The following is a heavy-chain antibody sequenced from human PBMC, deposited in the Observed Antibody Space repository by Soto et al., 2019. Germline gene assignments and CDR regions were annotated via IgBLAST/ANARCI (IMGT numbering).Heavy chain of an antibody. CDR2: TFYRSKWYN. D-gene: IGHD1-1*01. Sequence: SQTLSLTCAISGDSVSSNIAAWNWIRLSPSRGLEWLGRTFYRSKWYNEYTPSVKSRLTITSDTSKNQFSLHLNSVTPEDTAVYYCAKNGIYGRCPTYWYCLLWGRGTTVTVSS. CDR1: GDSVSSNIAA. J-gene: IGHJ2*01. V-gene: IGHV6-1*01. CDR3: AKNGIYGRCPTYWYCLL.